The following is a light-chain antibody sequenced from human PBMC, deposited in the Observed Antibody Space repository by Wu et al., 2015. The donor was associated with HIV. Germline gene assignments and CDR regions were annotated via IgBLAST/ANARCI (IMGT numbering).Light chain of an antibody. CDR2: KAS. Sequence: DIQMTQSPSTLSASVGDRVTITCRASQSVNNWLAWYQQKPGKAPKLLIYKASTLESGVPSRFSGSGSGTEFTLTISSLQPDDFATYYCQQYNFYSRTFGQGTKV. V-gene: IGKV1-5*03. CDR1: QSVNNW. J-gene: IGKJ1*01. CDR3: QQYNFYSRT.